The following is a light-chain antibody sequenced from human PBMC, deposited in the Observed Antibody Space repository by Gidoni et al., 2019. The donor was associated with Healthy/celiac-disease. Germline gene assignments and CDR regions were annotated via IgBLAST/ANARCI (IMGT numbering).Light chain of an antibody. J-gene: IGKJ3*01. V-gene: IGKV1-9*01. CDR2: AAS. Sequence: DIQLTQSPSFLSASVGDRVTITCRASQGISSYLAWYQQKPGKAPKLLIYAASTLQSGVPSRFSGSGSGTEFTLTISSLQPEDFATDYCQQLNSYPFTFGPXTKVDIK. CDR3: QQLNSYPFT. CDR1: QGISSY.